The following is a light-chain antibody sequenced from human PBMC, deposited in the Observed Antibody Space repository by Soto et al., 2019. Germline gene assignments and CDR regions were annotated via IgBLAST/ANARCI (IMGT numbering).Light chain of an antibody. Sequence: EVVLTQSPGTLSLSPGERATLSCRASESVSSSFLTWYQQKPGQAPRLLIYRTSNRVTGIPDRFSGSGFGTDFTLTISRLEPEDFAVYFCQHYGNSLWTFGQGTRLEIK. CDR2: RTS. J-gene: IGKJ5*01. CDR3: QHYGNSLWT. V-gene: IGKV3-20*01. CDR1: ESVSSSF.